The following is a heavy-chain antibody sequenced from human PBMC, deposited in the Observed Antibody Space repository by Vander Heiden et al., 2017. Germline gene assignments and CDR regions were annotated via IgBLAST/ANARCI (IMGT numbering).Heavy chain of an antibody. D-gene: IGHD2-15*01. CDR3: AKELGSSYCFDH. V-gene: IGHV3-23*01. J-gene: IGHJ4*02. CDR2: ISGSGGST. Sequence: EVQLLESGGDLVQSGGSLRLSCAASGFTFSIYAMSWVGQAPGKGLGWVSVISGSGGSTSYADSVKGRFTISRDNSRNTLYLQMNSLRAEDTAVYYCAKELGSSYCFDHWGQGTLVTVSS. CDR1: GFTFSIYA.